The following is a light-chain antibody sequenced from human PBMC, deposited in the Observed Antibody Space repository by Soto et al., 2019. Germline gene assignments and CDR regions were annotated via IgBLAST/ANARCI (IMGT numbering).Light chain of an antibody. Sequence: EIVVTQSPGTLSLSTGERATLPCRASQNLKSSYVAWHQHKPGQAPRLLIYGASSRAAGVPDRFSGSGSGTDFPLTISRLEPEDFAVYYCQQYGSSITFGQGTRLEIK. CDR3: QQYGSSIT. V-gene: IGKV3-20*01. CDR2: GAS. J-gene: IGKJ5*01. CDR1: QNLKSSY.